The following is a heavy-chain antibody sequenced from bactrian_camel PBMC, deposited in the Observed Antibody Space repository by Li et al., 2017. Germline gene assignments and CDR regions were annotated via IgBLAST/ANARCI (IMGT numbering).Heavy chain of an antibody. Sequence: HVQLVESGGGSVQSGGSLRLSCTAPGLTANQCAVSWYRQAAGKGREWFSFIEADGRTNYDDSVKGRFTLSLDKAKDTVYLQMNSLKPEDTATYYCAAAPRWRRWRLLLPADFSYWGQGTQVTVS. CDR3: AAAPRWRRWRLLLPADFSY. J-gene: IGHJ6*01. CDR1: GLTANQCA. CDR2: IEADGRT. D-gene: IGHD2*01. V-gene: IGHV3S9*01.